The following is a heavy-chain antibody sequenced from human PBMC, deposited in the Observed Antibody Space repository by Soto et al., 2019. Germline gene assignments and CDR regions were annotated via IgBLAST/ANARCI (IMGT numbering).Heavy chain of an antibody. J-gene: IGHJ6*02. CDR2: ISGSGGST. D-gene: IGHD3-16*01. CDR3: AEDRGPGGYYYYGMDV. Sequence: GGSLRLSCAASGFTFSSYAMSWVRQAPGKGLEWVSAISGSGGSTYYADSVKGRFTISRDNSKNTLYLQMNSLRAEDTAVYYCAEDRGPGGYYYYGMDVWGQGTTVTVSS. V-gene: IGHV3-23*01. CDR1: GFTFSSYA.